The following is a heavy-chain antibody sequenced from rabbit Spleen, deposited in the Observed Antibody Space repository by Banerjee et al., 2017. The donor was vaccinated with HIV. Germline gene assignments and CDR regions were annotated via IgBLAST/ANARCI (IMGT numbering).Heavy chain of an antibody. D-gene: IGHD6-1*01. Sequence: QSLEESGGDLVKPGASLTLTCTASGFSFSSGYDMCWVRQAPGKGLEWIACISIGSSGRTYYASWAKGRFTISKTSSTTVTLQMTSLTAADTATYFCARDGDAANGPYYFDLWGQGTLVTVS. CDR2: ISIGSSGRT. J-gene: IGHJ4*01. CDR1: GFSFSSGYD. CDR3: ARDGDAANGPYYFDL. V-gene: IGHV1S40*01.